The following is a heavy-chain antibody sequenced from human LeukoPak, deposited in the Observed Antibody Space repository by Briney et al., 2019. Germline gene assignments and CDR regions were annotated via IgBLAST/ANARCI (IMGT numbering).Heavy chain of an antibody. J-gene: IGHJ4*02. CDR1: GFTFSSYG. V-gene: IGHV3-30*02. CDR3: ATLCIAARRGLDY. D-gene: IGHD6-6*01. CDR2: IRYDGSNK. Sequence: QSGGSLRLSCAASGFTFSSYGMHWVRQAPGKGLEWVAFIRYDGSNKYYADSVKGRFTISRDNSKNTLYLQMNSLRAEDTAVYYCATLCIAARRGLDYWGQGTLVTVSS.